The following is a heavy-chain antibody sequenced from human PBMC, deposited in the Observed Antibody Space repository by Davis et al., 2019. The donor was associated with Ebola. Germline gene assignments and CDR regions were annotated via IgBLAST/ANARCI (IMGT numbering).Heavy chain of an antibody. CDR3: ARGWFRAGMDV. V-gene: IGHV6-1*01. D-gene: IGHD3-10*01. CDR1: GDNVSVYTYG. J-gene: IGHJ6*04. Sequence: HSQTLSLTCAISGDNVSVYTYGWNWIRQSPSRGLEWLGRTYYNSKWYNDYAVSVKSRITINTDTAKNQFSLQLNSVLPEDTALYYCARGWFRAGMDVWGEGTTVTVSS. CDR2: TYYNSKWYN.